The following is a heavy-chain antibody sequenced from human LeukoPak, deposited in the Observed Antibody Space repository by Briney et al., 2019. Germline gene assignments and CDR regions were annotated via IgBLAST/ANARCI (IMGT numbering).Heavy chain of an antibody. CDR1: GFTLSSYW. D-gene: IGHD2-15*01. V-gene: IGHV3-74*01. CDR3: TRGIYSSGGSIAFDY. CDR2: INSDGSST. J-gene: IGHJ4*02. Sequence: GGSLRLSCAASGFTLSSYWMHWVRHAPGKGLVWVSRINSDGSSTIYADSVKGRFTFSRDNAKNTLYLEMNSLRAEDTAVYYCTRGIYSSGGSIAFDYWGQGTLVTVSS.